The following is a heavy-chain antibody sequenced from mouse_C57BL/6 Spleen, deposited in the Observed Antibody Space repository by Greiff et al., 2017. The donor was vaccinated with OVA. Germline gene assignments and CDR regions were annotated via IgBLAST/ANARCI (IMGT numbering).Heavy chain of an antibody. Sequence: QVQLQQPGTELVKPGASVKLSCKASGYTFTSYWMPWVKQRPGQGLEWIGNINPSNGGTNYNEKFKSKATLTVDKSSSTAYMQLSSLTSEDSAVYYCAREKLGSYYFDYWGQGTTLTVSS. J-gene: IGHJ2*01. CDR2: INPSNGGT. V-gene: IGHV1-53*01. D-gene: IGHD4-1*01. CDR1: GYTFTSYW. CDR3: AREKLGSYYFDY.